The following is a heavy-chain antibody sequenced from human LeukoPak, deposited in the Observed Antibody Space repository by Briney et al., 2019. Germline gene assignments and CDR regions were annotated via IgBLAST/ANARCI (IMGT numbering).Heavy chain of an antibody. CDR3: ARDSVQLGPLGYSGYDPYYGMDV. J-gene: IGHJ6*02. V-gene: IGHV7-4-1*02. CDR2: INTNTGNP. CDR1: GYTFTSYA. Sequence: ASVKVSCKASGYTFTSYAMNWVRQAPGQGLEWMGWINTNTGNPTYAQGFTGRFVFSLDTSVSTAYLQISSLKAEDTAVYYCARDSVQLGPLGYSGYDPYYGMDVWGQGTTVTVSS. D-gene: IGHD5-12*01.